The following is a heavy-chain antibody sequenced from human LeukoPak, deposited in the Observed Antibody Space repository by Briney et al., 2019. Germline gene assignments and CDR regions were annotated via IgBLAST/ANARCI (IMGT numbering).Heavy chain of an antibody. CDR3: ARGYTAISRNYYYGMDV. V-gene: IGHV4-59*01. Sequence: PSETLSLTCSVSGGSISTYYWSWVRQPPGKGLEWIGYVYDSGATNYNPSLKSRLTISVDTSKNQFSLKLRSVTAADTAVYYCARGYTAISRNYYYGMDVWGQGTTVTVSS. CDR2: VYDSGAT. J-gene: IGHJ6*02. CDR1: GGSISTYY. D-gene: IGHD5-18*01.